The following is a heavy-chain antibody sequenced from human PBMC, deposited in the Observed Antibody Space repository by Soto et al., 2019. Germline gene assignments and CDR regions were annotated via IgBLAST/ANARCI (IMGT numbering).Heavy chain of an antibody. CDR3: AKCQHGPLYMYDSAGFHADDAFDI. CDR2: ISGKGDKI. J-gene: IGHJ3*02. Sequence: LQLLQSGGGLAQPGGSLRLSCAASAITFNNYAMSWVRQAPGKGLEWVSVISGKGDKIYYAESVKGRFTISRDNSNNIMYLQPNNLRPEDTSMYYSAKCQHGPLYMYDSAGFHADDAFDIWGQGTGVPVSS. V-gene: IGHV3-23*01. D-gene: IGHD3-22*01. CDR1: AITFNNYA.